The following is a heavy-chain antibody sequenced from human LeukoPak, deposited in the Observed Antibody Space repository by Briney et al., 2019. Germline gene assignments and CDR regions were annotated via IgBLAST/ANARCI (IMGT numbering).Heavy chain of an antibody. V-gene: IGHV3-7*04. CDR3: SRGLHNFDY. CDR2: IKLDGSEE. CDR1: GFSLSTFW. J-gene: IGHJ4*02. Sequence: PGGSLRLSCAASGFSLSTFWMTWVRQAPGKGLEWVANIKLDGSEEYYVDSVKGRFTISRDNGKNSLYLQMSSLRAEDTAVYYCSRGLHNFDYWGQGTLVTVSS.